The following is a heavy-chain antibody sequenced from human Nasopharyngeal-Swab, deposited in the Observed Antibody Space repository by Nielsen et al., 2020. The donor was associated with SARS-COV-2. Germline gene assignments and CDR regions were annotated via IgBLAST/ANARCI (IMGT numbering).Heavy chain of an antibody. CDR2: FDPEDGET. V-gene: IGHV1-24*01. Sequence: ASLKVSCKVSGYTLTDLSMHWVRQAPGQGLEWMGGFDPEDGETIYAQKFQGRVTMTEDTSTDTAYMELSSLRSEDTAVYYCATVLLWFGDHAEYFQHWGQGTLVTVSS. D-gene: IGHD3-10*01. CDR1: GYTLTDLS. CDR3: ATVLLWFGDHAEYFQH. J-gene: IGHJ1*01.